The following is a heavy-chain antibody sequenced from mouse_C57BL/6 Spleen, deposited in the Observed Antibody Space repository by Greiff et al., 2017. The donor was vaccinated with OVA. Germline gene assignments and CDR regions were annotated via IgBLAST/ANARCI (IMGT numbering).Heavy chain of an antibody. CDR1: GYTFTSYW. CDR3: ARYSDYAYRCAY. V-gene: IGHV1-55*01. J-gene: IGHJ3*01. CDR2: IYPGSGST. D-gene: IGHD2-12*01. Sequence: QVQLQQPGAELVKPGASVKMSCKASGYTFTSYWITWVKQRPGQGLEWIGDIYPGSGSTNYNEKFKSKATLTVDTSSSTAYMQLSSLTSEDSAVYYCARYSDYAYRCAYWGQGTLVTVSA.